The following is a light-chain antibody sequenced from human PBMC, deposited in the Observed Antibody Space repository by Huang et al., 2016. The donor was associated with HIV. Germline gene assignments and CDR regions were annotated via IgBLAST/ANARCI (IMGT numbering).Light chain of an antibody. CDR1: QSVSSGY. Sequence: EIVLTQSPGTLSLSPGERTTLSCRASQSVSSGYLAWYQQKPGQAPRLLLYGASTRATGSPGRFSGSGSGTDFTLTISRLQPEDFAVYYCQQYGSSPGTFGQGTKVEVK. J-gene: IGKJ1*01. V-gene: IGKV3-20*01. CDR2: GAS. CDR3: QQYGSSPGT.